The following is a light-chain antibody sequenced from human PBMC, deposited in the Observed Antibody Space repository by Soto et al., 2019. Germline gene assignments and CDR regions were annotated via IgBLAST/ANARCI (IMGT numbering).Light chain of an antibody. J-gene: IGLJ1*01. CDR2: VT. V-gene: IGLV2-14*01. CDR3: SSYTATRTYV. Sequence: VTDRPSGVSNRFSGSKSGNTASLTVSGLQAEDEGDYYCSSYTATRTYVFGTGTKISVL.